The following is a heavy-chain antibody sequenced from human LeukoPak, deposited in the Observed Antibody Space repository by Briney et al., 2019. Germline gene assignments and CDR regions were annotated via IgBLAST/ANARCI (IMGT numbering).Heavy chain of an antibody. Sequence: SVKVSCKASGYTFTGYYMHWVRQAPGQGLEWMGWIIPIFGTANYAQKFQGRVTITADESTSTAYMELSSLRSEDTAVYYCARGKVHYDSSGQATDAFDIWGQGTMVTVSS. CDR3: ARGKVHYDSSGQATDAFDI. CDR2: IIPIFGTA. J-gene: IGHJ3*02. D-gene: IGHD3-22*01. V-gene: IGHV1-69*13. CDR1: GYTFTGYY.